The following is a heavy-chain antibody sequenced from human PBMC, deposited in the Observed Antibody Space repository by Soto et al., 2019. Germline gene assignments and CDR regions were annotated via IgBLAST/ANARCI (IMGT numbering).Heavy chain of an antibody. CDR3: ARRAKYPYYYDSSGYYYQPLFDY. D-gene: IGHD3-22*01. CDR1: GYTFTGYY. Sequence: ASVKVSCKASGYTFTGYYMHWVRQAPGQGLEWMGWINPNSGGTNYAQKFQGWVTMTRDTSISTAYMELSRLRSDDTAVYYCARRAKYPYYYDSSGYYYQPLFDYWGQGTLVTVSS. V-gene: IGHV1-2*04. J-gene: IGHJ4*02. CDR2: INPNSGGT.